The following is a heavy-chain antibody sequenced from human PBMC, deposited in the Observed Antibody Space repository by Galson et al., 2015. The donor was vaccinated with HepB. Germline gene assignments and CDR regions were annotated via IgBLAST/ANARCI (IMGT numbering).Heavy chain of an antibody. CDR2: IWYDGSNK. D-gene: IGHD6-13*01. V-gene: IGHV3-33*08. CDR1: GFTFSSYG. Sequence: SLRLSCAASGFTFSSYGMHWVRQAPGKGLEWVAVIWYDGSNKYYADSVKGRFTISRDNSKNTLYLQMNSLRAEDTAVYYCARDSPSSSWSRNIDYWGQGTLVTVSS. CDR3: ARDSPSSSWSRNIDY. J-gene: IGHJ4*02.